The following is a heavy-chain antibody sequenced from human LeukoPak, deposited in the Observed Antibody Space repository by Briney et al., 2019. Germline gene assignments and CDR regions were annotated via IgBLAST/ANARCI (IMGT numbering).Heavy chain of an antibody. V-gene: IGHV1-24*01. CDR3: ATDMAARPDNWFDP. CDR1: GYTLTELS. D-gene: IGHD6-6*01. J-gene: IGHJ5*02. CDR2: FDPEDGET. Sequence: ASVKVSCKVSGYTLTELSMHWVRQAPGKGLEWMGGFDPEDGETIYAQKFQGRVTMTEDTSTDTAYMELSSLRSEDTAVYYCATDMAARPDNWFDPWGQGTLVTVSS.